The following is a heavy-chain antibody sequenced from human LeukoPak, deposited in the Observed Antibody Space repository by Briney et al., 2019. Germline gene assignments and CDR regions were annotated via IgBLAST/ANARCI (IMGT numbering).Heavy chain of an antibody. CDR3: ASHWDAYYYDSSGNVHYFDY. V-gene: IGHV1-69*13. Sequence: SVKVSCKASGGTFSSYAISWVRQAPGQGLEWMGGIIPIFGTANYAQKFQGRVTITADESTSTAYMELSSLRSEDTAVYYCASHWDAYYYDSSGNVHYFDYWGQGTLVTVSS. CDR1: GGTFSSYA. J-gene: IGHJ4*02. D-gene: IGHD3-22*01. CDR2: IIPIFGTA.